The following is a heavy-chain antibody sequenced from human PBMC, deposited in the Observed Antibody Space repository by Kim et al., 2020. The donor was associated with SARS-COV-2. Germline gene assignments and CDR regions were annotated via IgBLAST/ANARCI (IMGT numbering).Heavy chain of an antibody. V-gene: IGHV3-7*01. J-gene: IGHJ4*02. CDR2: IKQDGSEK. Sequence: GGSLRLSCAASGFTFSNYWMNWVRQAPGKGLEWVANIKQDGSEKNYVDSVKGRFTISRDNAKNSLYLQMNSLKAEDTAVYYCGCWPVWGQGTLVLASS. CDR1: GFTFSNYW. D-gene: IGHD2-8*01. CDR3: GCWPV.